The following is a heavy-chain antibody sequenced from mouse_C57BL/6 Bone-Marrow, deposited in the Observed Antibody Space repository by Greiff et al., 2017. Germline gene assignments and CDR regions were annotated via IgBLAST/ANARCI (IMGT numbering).Heavy chain of an antibody. CDR1: GFTFSSYA. Sequence: EVKLVESGGGLVKPGGSLKLSCAASGFTFSSYAMSWVRQTPEKRLEWVATISDGGSYTYYPANVKGRFTISRDNAKNNLYLQMSHLKSEDTAMYYCARVLLYYYAMDYWGQGTSVTVSS. J-gene: IGHJ4*01. V-gene: IGHV5-4*03. CDR3: ARVLLYYYAMDY. CDR2: ISDGGSYT.